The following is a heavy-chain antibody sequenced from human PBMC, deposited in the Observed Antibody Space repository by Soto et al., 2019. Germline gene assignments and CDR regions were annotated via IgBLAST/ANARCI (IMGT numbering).Heavy chain of an antibody. Sequence: GESLKISCKGSGYSFTSYWISWVRQMPWKGLEWMGRIDPSDSYTNYSPSFQGHVTISADKSISTAYLQWSSLKASDTAMYYCATYNPRGHYYGMDVWGQGPTVTVSS. CDR2: IDPSDSYT. V-gene: IGHV5-10-1*01. CDR1: GYSFTSYW. D-gene: IGHD1-1*01. J-gene: IGHJ6*02. CDR3: ATYNPRGHYYGMDV.